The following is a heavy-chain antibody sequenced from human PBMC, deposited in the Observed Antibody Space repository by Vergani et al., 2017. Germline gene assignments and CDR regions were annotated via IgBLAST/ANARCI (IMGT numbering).Heavy chain of an antibody. CDR3: ARQSTGGHFDY. CDR1: GYTLSNNH. J-gene: IGHJ4*02. Sequence: QVQLVQSGAEVKKSGASVKVSCKASGYTLSNNHIHWVRQAPGQVLEWMGIINPSGGSTSYAQRVQGRVNMTRDTSTSTVYMELSSLRSEVTAVYYCARQSTGGHFDYWGQGTLVTVSS. CDR2: INPSGGST. D-gene: IGHD7-27*01. V-gene: IGHV1-46*01.